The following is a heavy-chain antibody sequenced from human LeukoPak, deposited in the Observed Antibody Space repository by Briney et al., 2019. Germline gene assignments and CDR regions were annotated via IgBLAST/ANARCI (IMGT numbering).Heavy chain of an antibody. CDR1: GGSISNSSYY. J-gene: IGHJ3*02. V-gene: IGHV4-39*01. CDR3: ARLYYYDSSGYYPYAFDI. CDR2: IYYSGST. Sequence: SETLSLTCTVSGGSISNSSYYWGWIRQPSGKGLEWIENIYYSGSTYYNPSLKSRVTTSVDTSKNQFSLKLSSVTAADTAVYYCARLYYYDSSGYYPYAFDIWGQGTMVTVSS. D-gene: IGHD3-22*01.